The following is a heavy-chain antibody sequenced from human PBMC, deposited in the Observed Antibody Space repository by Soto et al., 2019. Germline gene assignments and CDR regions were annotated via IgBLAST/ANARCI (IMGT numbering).Heavy chain of an antibody. J-gene: IGHJ6*01. CDR3: ARCRILGATCMDF. Sequence: SETLSLTCAVSGESIRGYYWCWIRLPPAQGQEWIGEINHSGSTNYNPTLKSRVTISVDTAKNQFHLKLSSVTAADTDVYYCARCRILGATCMDFWGQGTTVTVSS. D-gene: IGHD1-26*01. CDR2: INHSGST. V-gene: IGHV4-34*01. CDR1: GESIRGYY.